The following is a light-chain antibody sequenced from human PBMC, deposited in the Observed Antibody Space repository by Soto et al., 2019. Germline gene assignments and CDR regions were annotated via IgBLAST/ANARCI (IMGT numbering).Light chain of an antibody. Sequence: QSVLTQTPSASGTPGQRVTISCSGSSSNIGSNTVNWYQQLPGTAPTLLIYYNNQRPSGVPDRFSGSKSGISASLAISGLQSEVEDHYYCAAWDDSLYGWVFGGGTKLTVL. CDR3: AAWDDSLYGWV. J-gene: IGLJ3*02. V-gene: IGLV1-44*01. CDR2: YNN. CDR1: SSNIGSNT.